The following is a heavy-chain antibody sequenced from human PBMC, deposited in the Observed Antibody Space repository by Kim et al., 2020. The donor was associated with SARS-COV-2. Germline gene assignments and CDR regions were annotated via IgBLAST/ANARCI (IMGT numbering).Heavy chain of an antibody. CDR2: INHSGGT. CDR1: GGSFSGYY. Sequence: SETLSLTCAVYGGSFSGYYWSWIRQPPGKGLEWIGEINHSGGTNYNPSLKSRVTISVDTSKNQFSLRLSSVTAADTAVYYCAGSPFWYQGKGGHYWGQGTLVTVSS. J-gene: IGHJ4*02. D-gene: IGHD2-2*01. CDR3: AGSPFWYQGKGGHY. V-gene: IGHV4-34*01.